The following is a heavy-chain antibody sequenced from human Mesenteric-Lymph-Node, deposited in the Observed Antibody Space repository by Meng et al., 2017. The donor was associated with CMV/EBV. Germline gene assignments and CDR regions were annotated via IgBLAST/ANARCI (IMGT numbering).Heavy chain of an antibody. CDR2: IAGTDGTV. Sequence: GESLKISCAASGFTFSSYEMNWVRQAPGKGLEWVSYIAGTDGTVSYADSVKGRFTISRDNPSNSLYLQMHSLRAEDTALYFCVRDGQLPAPLHDAFDLWGQGTLVTVSS. D-gene: IGHD2-2*01. CDR3: VRDGQLPAPLHDAFDL. J-gene: IGHJ3*01. CDR1: GFTFSSYE. V-gene: IGHV3-48*03.